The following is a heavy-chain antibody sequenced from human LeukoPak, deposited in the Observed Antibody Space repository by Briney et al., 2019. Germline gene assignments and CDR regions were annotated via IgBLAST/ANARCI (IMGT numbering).Heavy chain of an antibody. CDR1: GGSFSGYY. J-gene: IGHJ4*02. CDR3: ARSGKSGYSSGWYRGRIDC. CDR2: INHSGST. D-gene: IGHD6-19*01. Sequence: SETLSLTCAVYGGSFSGYYWSWIRQPPGKGLEWIGEINHSGSTNYNPSLKSRVTISVDTSKNQFSLKLSSVTAADTAVYYCARSGKSGYSSGWYRGRIDCWGQGTLVTVSS. V-gene: IGHV4-34*01.